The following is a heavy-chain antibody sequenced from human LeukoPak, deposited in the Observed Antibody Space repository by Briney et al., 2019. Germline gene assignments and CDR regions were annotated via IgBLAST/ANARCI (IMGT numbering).Heavy chain of an antibody. Sequence: ASVKVSCKASGYTFTGYYMHWVRQAPGQGLEWMGWINPNSGGTNYAQKFQGRVTMPRDTSISTAYMELSRLRSDDTAVYYCARDMSWSGYYYEDWGQGTLVTVSS. J-gene: IGHJ4*02. V-gene: IGHV1-2*02. CDR2: INPNSGGT. CDR1: GYTFTGYY. CDR3: ARDMSWSGYYYED. D-gene: IGHD3-3*01.